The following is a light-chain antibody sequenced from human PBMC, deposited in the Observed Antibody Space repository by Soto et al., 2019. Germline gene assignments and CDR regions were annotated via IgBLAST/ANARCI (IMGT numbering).Light chain of an antibody. CDR2: KAS. CDR1: QSISSW. Sequence: DIQMTQSPSTLSASVGDRVTITCRASQSISSWLAWYQQQPGKAPKLLIYKASSLESGVPSRFSGSGSGTEFPLAISSLQPDDFATYYCQQYNSYSLTFGGGTKVEIK. V-gene: IGKV1-5*03. J-gene: IGKJ4*01. CDR3: QQYNSYSLT.